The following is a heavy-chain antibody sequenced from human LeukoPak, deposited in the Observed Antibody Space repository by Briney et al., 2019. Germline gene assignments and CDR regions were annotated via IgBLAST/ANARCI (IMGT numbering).Heavy chain of an antibody. CDR2: ISWDGDNI. CDR3: AKARGIAVSGGGFDS. V-gene: IGHV3-9*03. Sequence: HPGGSLRLSCAASGFTFDDYAMHWVRQVPGKGLEWVSGISWDGDNIAYADSVKGRFTISRDNAKNSLYLQMNSLRAEDMALYYCAKARGIAVSGGGFDSWGQGTLVTVSS. CDR1: GFTFDDYA. D-gene: IGHD2-15*01. J-gene: IGHJ4*02.